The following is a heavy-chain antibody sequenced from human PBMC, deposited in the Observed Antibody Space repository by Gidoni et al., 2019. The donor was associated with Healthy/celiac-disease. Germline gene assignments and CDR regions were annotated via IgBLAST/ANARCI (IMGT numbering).Heavy chain of an antibody. J-gene: IGHJ4*02. Sequence: QVQLVESGGGVVQPGRSLRLSCAASGFTFRSYAMHWVRQAPGKGLEWVAVISYDGSNKYYADSVKGRFTISRDNSKNTLYLQMNSLRAEDTAVYYCARDEGGDGYNYFDYWGQGTLVTVSS. D-gene: IGHD5-12*01. CDR2: ISYDGSNK. CDR3: ARDEGGDGYNYFDY. V-gene: IGHV3-30-3*01. CDR1: GFTFRSYA.